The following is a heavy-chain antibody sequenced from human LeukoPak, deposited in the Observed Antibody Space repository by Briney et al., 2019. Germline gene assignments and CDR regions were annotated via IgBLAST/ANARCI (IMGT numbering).Heavy chain of an antibody. D-gene: IGHD3-10*01. J-gene: IGHJ6*02. CDR2: ISAYNGNT. CDR3: ARDSGYYGSGSYYNVYYYYGMDV. Sequence: GASVKVSCKASGYTFTSYGISWVRQAPGQGLEWMGLISAYNGNTNYAQKLQGRVTMTTDTSTSTAYMELRSLRSDDTAVYYCARDSGYYGSGSYYNVYYYYGMDVWGQGTTVTVSS. V-gene: IGHV1-18*01. CDR1: GYTFTSYG.